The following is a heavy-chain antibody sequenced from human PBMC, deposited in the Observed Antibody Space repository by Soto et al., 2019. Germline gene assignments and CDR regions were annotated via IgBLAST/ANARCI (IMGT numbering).Heavy chain of an antibody. J-gene: IGHJ6*03. V-gene: IGHV3-33*01. D-gene: IGHD3-16*01. Sequence: QVQLVESVGGVVQPGTSLRLSCTASGFKFSYYGMHWVRQGPGKGLEWVAVIWYDGGRDYYSDSVEGRFTISRDNFKNTVYLEMNSLRVEDTAVYYCARGTSHFYYYMDVWGEGTTVTVSS. CDR3: ARGTSHFYYYMDV. CDR2: IWYDGGRD. CDR1: GFKFSYYG.